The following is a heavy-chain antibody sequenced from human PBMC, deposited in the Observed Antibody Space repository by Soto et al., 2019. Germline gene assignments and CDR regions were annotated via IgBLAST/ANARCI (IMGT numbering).Heavy chain of an antibody. D-gene: IGHD5-18*01. CDR2: IYYSGST. J-gene: IGHJ6*02. CDR3: ARLSVDTAMVIPFSNYYYYGMDV. V-gene: IGHV4-39*01. Sequence: SETLSLTCTVSGGSISSSSYYWGWIRQPPGKGLEWIGSIYYSGSTYYNPSLKSRVTISGDTSKNQFSLKLSSVTAADTAVYYCARLSVDTAMVIPFSNYYYYGMDVWGQGTTVTVSS. CDR1: GGSISSSSYY.